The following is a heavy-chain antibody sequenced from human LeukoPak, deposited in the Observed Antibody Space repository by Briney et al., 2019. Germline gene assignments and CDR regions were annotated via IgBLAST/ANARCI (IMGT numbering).Heavy chain of an antibody. CDR1: GGSLISYG. D-gene: IGHD1/OR15-1a*01. CDR3: AKQGEIRQDYYMDV. J-gene: IGHJ6*03. Sequence: ASVKVSCKASGGSLISYGISWVRQAPGQGLEWMGRIIPVFGTANYAQKFQDRVTITADTVSNTAYMELTSLTSEDTAVYFCAKQGEIRQDYYMDVWGNGTAVTVSS. V-gene: IGHV1-69*06. CDR2: IIPVFGTA.